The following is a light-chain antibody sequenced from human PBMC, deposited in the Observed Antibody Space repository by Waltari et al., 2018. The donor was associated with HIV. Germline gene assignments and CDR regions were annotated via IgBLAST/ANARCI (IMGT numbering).Light chain of an antibody. CDR2: DDR. V-gene: IGLV3-21*02. Sequence: SSVLTQPPSVSVAPGQTARIPCGGPNIGSKSVHWYQQRPGQAPVLVVYDDRVRPSVFPERFSGSNSGNTATLTISRVEAGDEADYYCHVWNSTSDLGVFGGGTQLTVL. CDR3: HVWNSTSDLGV. J-gene: IGLJ7*01. CDR1: NIGSKS.